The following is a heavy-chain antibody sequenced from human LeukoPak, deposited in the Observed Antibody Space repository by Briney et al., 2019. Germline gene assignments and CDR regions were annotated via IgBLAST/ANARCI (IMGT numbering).Heavy chain of an antibody. CDR2: IIPIFGTA. Sequence: SVKVSCKASGGTFSSYAISWVRQAPGQGLEWMGGIIPIFGTANYAQKFQGRVTITTDESTSTAYMELSSLRSEDTAVYYCARGNCGGDCYPFCYYYYMDVWGKGTTVTVSS. CDR3: ARGNCGGDCYPFCYYYYMDV. V-gene: IGHV1-69*05. J-gene: IGHJ6*03. CDR1: GGTFSSYA. D-gene: IGHD2-21*02.